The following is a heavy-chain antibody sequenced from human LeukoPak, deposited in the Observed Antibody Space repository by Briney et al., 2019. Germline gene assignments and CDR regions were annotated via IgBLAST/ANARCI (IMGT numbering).Heavy chain of an antibody. CDR3: ARGEDVYRIAAARPLDY. CDR1: GGTFSSYA. Sequence: ASMKVSCKASGGTFSSYAISWVRQAPGQGLEWMGRIISHIGIANYAQKFQGRVTITADKSTSTAYMELSSLRSEDTAVYYCARGEDVYRIAAARPLDYWGQGTLATLPS. J-gene: IGHJ4*02. V-gene: IGHV1-69*04. D-gene: IGHD6-13*01. CDR2: IISHIGIA.